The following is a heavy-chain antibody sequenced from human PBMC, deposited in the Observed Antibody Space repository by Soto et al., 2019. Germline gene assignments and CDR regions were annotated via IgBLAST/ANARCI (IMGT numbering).Heavy chain of an antibody. CDR2: IYYSGST. J-gene: IGHJ4*02. D-gene: IGHD3-22*01. V-gene: IGHV4-39*01. CDR3: ARGYYDSSGYLDDYFDY. CDR1: GGSISSSSYY. Sequence: QLQLQESGPGLVKPSETLSLTCTVSGGSISSSSYYWGWIRQPPGKGLEWSGSIYYSGSTYYNPALKCRFTISVDTSKHQFSLKLSSVTAADTAVYYCARGYYDSSGYLDDYFDYWGQGTLVTVSS.